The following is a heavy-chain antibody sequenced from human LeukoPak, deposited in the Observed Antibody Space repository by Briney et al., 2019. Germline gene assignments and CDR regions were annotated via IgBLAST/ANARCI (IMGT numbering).Heavy chain of an antibody. CDR2: IYYSGST. D-gene: IGHD6-6*01. J-gene: IGHJ4*02. CDR3: ARVTSSSMGDYFFDY. Sequence: SETLSLTCTVSGGSMSSYSWSWIRQPPGEGLEWIGFIYYSGSTNYNPSLKSRVTISVDTSKNQFSLKLTSVTAADTAVYFCARVTSSSMGDYFFDYWGQGTLVTVSS. CDR1: GGSMSSYS. V-gene: IGHV4-59*01.